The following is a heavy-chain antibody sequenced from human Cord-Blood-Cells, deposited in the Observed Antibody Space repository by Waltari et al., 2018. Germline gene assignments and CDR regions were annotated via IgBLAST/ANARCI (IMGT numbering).Heavy chain of an antibody. V-gene: IGHV4-39*01. CDR2: SHYRGST. J-gene: IGHJ4*02. D-gene: IGHD1-26*01. CDR3: ARQVWESIDY. CDR1: GGSISSGSSY. Sequence: HLKLQESGPGLVNPWGTLSLPCTAPGGSISSGSSYWGWFRQPPGKGLGWIGGSHYRGSTYYNPALKSRVTISVDTSKNQFSLKLSSVTAADTAVYYCARQVWESIDYWGQGTLVTVSS.